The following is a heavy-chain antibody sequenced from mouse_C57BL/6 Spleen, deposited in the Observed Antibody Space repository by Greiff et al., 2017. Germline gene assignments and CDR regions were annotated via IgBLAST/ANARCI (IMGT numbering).Heavy chain of an antibody. V-gene: IGHV1-64*01. Sequence: QVQLQQPVAELVTPGASVKLSCKASGYTFTSSWMHWVKQRPGQGLEWIGMIHPTSGSTNYNEKFKSKATLTVDKSSSPAYMQLSSLTSEDAAVYYCARTDEFPYAMDYWGQGTSVTVSS. J-gene: IGHJ4*01. CDR3: ARTDEFPYAMDY. CDR2: IHPTSGST. CDR1: GYTFTSSW.